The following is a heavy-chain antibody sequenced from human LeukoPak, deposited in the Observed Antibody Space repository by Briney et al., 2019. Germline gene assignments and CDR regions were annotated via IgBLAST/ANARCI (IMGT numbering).Heavy chain of an antibody. J-gene: IGHJ5*02. CDR3: AKDGSSYYDILAGYYSWFDP. CDR1: GFTFSSYG. V-gene: IGHV3-30*18. D-gene: IGHD3-9*01. CDR2: ISYDGSNK. Sequence: GGSLRLSCAASGFTFSSYGMHWVRQAPGKGLEWVAVISYDGSNKYYADSVRGRFTISRDNSKNTLYLQMNSLRAEDTAVYYCAKDGSSYYDILAGYYSWFDPWGQGTLVTVSS.